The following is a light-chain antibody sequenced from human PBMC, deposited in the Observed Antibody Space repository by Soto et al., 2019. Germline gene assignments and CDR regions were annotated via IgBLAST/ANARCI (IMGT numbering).Light chain of an antibody. CDR3: QQSYSTPWT. Sequence: DIQMTQSPSSLSASVGDRVTITCRASQSISSYLNWYQQKPGKAPKLLIYAASSLQSGVPSRFSGSGSGTDFTLTISSLRPEDFATYYCQQSYSTPWTFGQGNKV. V-gene: IGKV1-39*01. J-gene: IGKJ1*01. CDR2: AAS. CDR1: QSISSY.